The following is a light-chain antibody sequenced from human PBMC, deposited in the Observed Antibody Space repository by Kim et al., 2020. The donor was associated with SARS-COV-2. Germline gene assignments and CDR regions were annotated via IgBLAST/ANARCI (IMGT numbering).Light chain of an antibody. CDR3: QQYNSLWT. CDR2: DAS. J-gene: IGKJ1*01. Sequence: SASVEYRITISRRANQSSSSWLAWYQQKPEKAPKLLIYDASILESGVPSRFSGSGSGTEFTLTISSLQPDDFATYYCQQYNSLWTFGQGTKVDIK. V-gene: IGKV1-5*01. CDR1: QSSSSW.